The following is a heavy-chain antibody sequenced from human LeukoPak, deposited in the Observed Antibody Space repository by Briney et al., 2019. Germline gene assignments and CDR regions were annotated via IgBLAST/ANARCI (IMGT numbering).Heavy chain of an antibody. CDR1: GGSISSYY. Sequence: SETLSLTCTVSGGSISSYYWSWIRQPAAKGQEWIGRIYTSGSTNYNPSLKSRVTMSVDTSKNQFSLKLSSVTAADTAVYYCARDVGYCSSTSCYNWFDPWGQGTLVTVSS. D-gene: IGHD2-2*01. CDR2: IYTSGST. V-gene: IGHV4-4*07. CDR3: ARDVGYCSSTSCYNWFDP. J-gene: IGHJ5*02.